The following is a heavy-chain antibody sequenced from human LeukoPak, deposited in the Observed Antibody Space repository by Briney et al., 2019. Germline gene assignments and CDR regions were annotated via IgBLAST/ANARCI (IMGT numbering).Heavy chain of an antibody. CDR1: GYTFTGYY. D-gene: IGHD2-15*01. V-gene: IGHV1-46*01. Sequence: ASVKVSFKASGYTFTGYYIHWGRQVPGQGLEWMGIINPSGGSTTYAQKFQVRVTVTRDMSTSTVYMELSSLRSEDTAVYYCARCDHFEVAARRDWYRDLWGRGTLVTVSS. CDR2: INPSGGST. CDR3: ARCDHFEVAARRDWYRDL. J-gene: IGHJ2*01.